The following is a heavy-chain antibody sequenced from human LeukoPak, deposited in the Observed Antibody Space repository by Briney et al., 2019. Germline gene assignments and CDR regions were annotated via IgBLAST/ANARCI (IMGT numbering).Heavy chain of an antibody. D-gene: IGHD3-16*01. Sequence: SETLSLTCTVSGASISSYDWSWIRQPPGKALEWIGYISHSGSTNYNPSLKSRVTISTDTSKTQFSRKLSSVTTADTAVYYCARQAPYGDYWGQGTLVTVSS. V-gene: IGHV4-59*01. CDR1: GASISSYD. CDR2: ISHSGST. CDR3: ARQAPYGDY. J-gene: IGHJ4*02.